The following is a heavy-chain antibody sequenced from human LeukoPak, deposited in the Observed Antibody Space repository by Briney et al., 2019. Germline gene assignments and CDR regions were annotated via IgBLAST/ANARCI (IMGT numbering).Heavy chain of an antibody. J-gene: IGHJ4*02. V-gene: IGHV3-21*01. Sequence: GGSLRLSCAASGFTFSSYSMIWVRQAPGKGLEWVSSISSSSSYIYYADSVKGRFTISRDNAKNSLYLQMNSLRAEDTAVYYCAVAVAGSSEGDYWGQGTLVTVSS. CDR3: AVAVAGSSEGDY. CDR1: GFTFSSYS. CDR2: ISSSSSYI. D-gene: IGHD6-19*01.